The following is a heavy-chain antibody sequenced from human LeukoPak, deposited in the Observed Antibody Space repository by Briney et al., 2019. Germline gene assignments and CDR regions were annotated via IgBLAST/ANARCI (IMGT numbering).Heavy chain of an antibody. V-gene: IGHV1-69*05. CDR3: ARGCSSWYELYY. CDR2: INPIFGTA. Sequence: GASVKVSRKASGGTFSSYAISWVRQAPGQGLEWMGGINPIFGTANYAQKFQGRVTITTDESTSTAYMELSSLRSEDTAVYYCARGCSSWYELYYCGQGTLVTVSS. CDR1: GGTFSSYA. D-gene: IGHD6-13*01. J-gene: IGHJ4*02.